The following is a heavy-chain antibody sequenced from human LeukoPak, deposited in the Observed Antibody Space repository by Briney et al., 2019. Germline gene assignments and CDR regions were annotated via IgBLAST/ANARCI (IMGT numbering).Heavy chain of an antibody. D-gene: IGHD3-10*01. J-gene: IGHJ4*02. CDR2: ISADNGNT. CDR3: ARVAVLLWFGELLYYFDY. CDR1: GYTFTSYG. Sequence: ASVKVSCKPSGYTFTSYGISWVRPAPGQGLEWMGWISADNGNTNYAQKLQGRATMTTDTSTSTDYMELRSLRSDDTAVYYCARVAVLLWFGELLYYFDYWGQGTLVTVSS. V-gene: IGHV1-18*01.